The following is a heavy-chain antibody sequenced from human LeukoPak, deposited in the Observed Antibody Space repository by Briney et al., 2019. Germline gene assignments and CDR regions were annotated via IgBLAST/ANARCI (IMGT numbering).Heavy chain of an antibody. V-gene: IGHV1-8*01. J-gene: IGHJ5*02. CDR3: ARGRYGMGYCANGVCNNWFDP. D-gene: IGHD2-8*01. Sequence: GASVKVSCKASGYTVTSYDVNWVRQATGQGLEWMGWMNPNSGNTGYAQKFQGRVTMTKDTSISTAYMELSSLRSEDTAVYYCARGRYGMGYCANGVCNNWFDPWGQGTLVTVSS. CDR1: GYTVTSYD. CDR2: MNPNSGNT.